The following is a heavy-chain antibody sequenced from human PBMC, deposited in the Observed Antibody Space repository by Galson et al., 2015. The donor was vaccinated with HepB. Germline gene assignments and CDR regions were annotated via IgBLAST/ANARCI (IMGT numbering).Heavy chain of an antibody. CDR2: INAGNGNT. D-gene: IGHD3-10*01. J-gene: IGHJ4*02. CDR3: ARGLMAWFGELTE. CDR1: GYTFTSYA. V-gene: IGHV1-3*01. Sequence: SVKVSCKASGYTFTSYAMHWVRQAPGQRLEWVGWINAGNGNTKYSQKFQGRVTITRDTSASTAYMELSSLRSEDTAVYYCARGLMAWFGELTEWGQGTLVTVSS.